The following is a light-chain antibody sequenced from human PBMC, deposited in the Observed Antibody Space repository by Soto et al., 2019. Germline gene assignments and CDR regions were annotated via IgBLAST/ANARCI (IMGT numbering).Light chain of an antibody. CDR3: SSYAGSNNFV. V-gene: IGLV2-8*01. CDR1: SSDVGGYNY. Sequence: QSVLTQPPSASGSPGQSATISCTGTSSDVGGYNYVSWYQQHPGKAPKLMIYEVSKRPSGVPDRFSGSKSGNTASLTVSGLQAEDEADYYCSSYAGSNNFVFGTATKVTVL. CDR2: EVS. J-gene: IGLJ1*01.